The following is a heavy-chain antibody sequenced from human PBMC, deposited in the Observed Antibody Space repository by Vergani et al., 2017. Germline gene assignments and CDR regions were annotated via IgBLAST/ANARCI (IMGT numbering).Heavy chain of an antibody. V-gene: IGHV3-7*01. CDR1: GFSFSSYK. CDR2: IKQDGSEK. Sequence: VQLVESGGGLVQPGGSLRLSCAASGFSFSSYKMGWVRQAPGKGLEWVANIKQDGSEKGYVDSVTGRFTISRDNGKNSLSLQMVSLRGEDTAVYYCGRERPETNAYDYWGQGTLVTVSS. D-gene: IGHD1-7*01. J-gene: IGHJ4*02. CDR3: GRERPETNAYDY.